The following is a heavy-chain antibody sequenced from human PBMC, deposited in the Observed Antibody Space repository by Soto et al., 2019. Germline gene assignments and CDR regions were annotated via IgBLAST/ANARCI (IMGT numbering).Heavy chain of an antibody. J-gene: IGHJ4*02. D-gene: IGHD6-19*01. Sequence: GGSLRLSCAASGFTVSSNYMSWVRQAPGKGLEWVSVIYSGGSTYYADSVKGRFTISRDNSKNTLFLQMNSLRAGDTAVYYCAKDPQQWLTIFDYWGQGALVTVPQ. CDR3: AKDPQQWLTIFDY. V-gene: IGHV3-66*01. CDR2: IYSGGST. CDR1: GFTVSSNY.